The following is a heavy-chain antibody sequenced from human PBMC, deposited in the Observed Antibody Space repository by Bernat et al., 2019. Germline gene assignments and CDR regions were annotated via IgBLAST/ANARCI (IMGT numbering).Heavy chain of an antibody. V-gene: IGHV3-21*01. Sequence: EVQLVESGGGLVKPGGSLRLSCAASGFTFSSYSMNWVRQAPGKGLEWVSSISSSSSYIYYADSVKGRFTISRDNAKNSLYLQMNSLRAEVTAVYYCARVQREYSGPEPNYYMDVWGKGTSVTVSS. D-gene: IGHD5-12*01. CDR1: GFTFSSYS. J-gene: IGHJ6*03. CDR3: ARVQREYSGPEPNYYMDV. CDR2: ISSSSSYI.